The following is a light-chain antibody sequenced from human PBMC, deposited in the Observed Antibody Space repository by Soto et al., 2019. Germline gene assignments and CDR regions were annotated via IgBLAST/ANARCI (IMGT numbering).Light chain of an antibody. Sequence: QSALTQPPSASGSPGQSVTISCTGSSSDIGAYDYVSWYQQHPGRAPKLMIYEVTKRPSGVPDRFSGSKSGNTASLTVSGLQAEDEADYYCASYAGSNNVFGGGTKVTVL. CDR2: EVT. CDR1: SSDIGAYDY. CDR3: ASYAGSNNV. V-gene: IGLV2-8*01. J-gene: IGLJ3*02.